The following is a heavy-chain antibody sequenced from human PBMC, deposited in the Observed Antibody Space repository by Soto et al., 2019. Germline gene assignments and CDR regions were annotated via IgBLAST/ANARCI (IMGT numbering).Heavy chain of an antibody. CDR1: GGSISSYY. Sequence: SETLSLTCTVSGGSISSYYWSWIRQPPGKGLEWIGYIYYSGSTNYNPSLKSRVTISVDTSKNQFSLKLSSVTAADTAVYYCARGQEYDYVWGSYRYPLRDWGQGTLVTVSS. D-gene: IGHD3-16*02. J-gene: IGHJ4*02. V-gene: IGHV4-59*01. CDR3: ARGQEYDYVWGSYRYPLRD. CDR2: IYYSGST.